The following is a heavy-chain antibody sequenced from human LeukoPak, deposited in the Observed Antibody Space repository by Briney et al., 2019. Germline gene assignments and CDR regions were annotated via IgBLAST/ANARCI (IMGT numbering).Heavy chain of an antibody. CDR1: GGSFSGYY. J-gene: IGHJ6*03. D-gene: IGHD2-2*01. CDR3: SRGDCSSTICYSPIDV. V-gene: IGHV4-34*01. Sequence: SETLSLTCAVYGGSFSGYYWSWIRQPPGKGLEWIGEINHSGSTNYNPSLKSRVTISVDTSKIQFSLKLSTVTAADTAVYYCSRGDCSSTICYSPIDVWGKGTTVTVSS. CDR2: INHSGST.